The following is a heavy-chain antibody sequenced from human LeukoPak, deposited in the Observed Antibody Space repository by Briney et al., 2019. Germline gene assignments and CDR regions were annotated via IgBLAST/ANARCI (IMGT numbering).Heavy chain of an antibody. D-gene: IGHD2-2*01. V-gene: IGHV3-9*01. Sequence: PGRSLRLSCAASGFTFDDYAMHWVRQAPGKGLEWVSGISWNSGSIGYADSVKGRFTISRDNAKNSVFLQMNSLRAEDTAVYYCARLPAYCSSTSCYYDYWGQGTLVTVSS. CDR2: ISWNSGSI. J-gene: IGHJ4*02. CDR1: GFTFDDYA. CDR3: ARLPAYCSSTSCYYDY.